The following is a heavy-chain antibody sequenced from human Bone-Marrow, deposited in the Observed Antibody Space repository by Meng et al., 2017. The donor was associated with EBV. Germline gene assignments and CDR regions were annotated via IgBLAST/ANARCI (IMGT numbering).Heavy chain of an antibody. CDR1: GGTFSSYA. D-gene: IGHD3-10*01. CDR3: ASESGRGYTPDY. CDR2: LIPMLGAP. J-gene: IGHJ4*02. V-gene: IGHV1-69*06. Sequence: VQLVQSGAEVKKPGSSGKVSCKASGGTFSSYAISWVRQAPGQGLEWMGGLIPMLGAPNYAQKFQDRVTIIADKSTSIHYMELSSLRSDDTAVYYCASESGRGYTPDYWGRGALVTVSS.